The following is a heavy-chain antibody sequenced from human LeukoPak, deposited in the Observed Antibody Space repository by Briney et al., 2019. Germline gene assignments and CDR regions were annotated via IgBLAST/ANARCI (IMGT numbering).Heavy chain of an antibody. CDR2: ISYDGSNK. J-gene: IGHJ4*02. CDR3: AREYYYDSSGYYDY. D-gene: IGHD3-22*01. CDR1: GFTFSSYA. V-gene: IGHV3-30-3*01. Sequence: GGSLRLSCAASGFTFSSYAMHWVRQAPGKGLEWVAVISYDGSNKYYADSVKGRFTISRDNSKNTLYLQMNSLRAEDTAVYYCAREYYYDSSGYYDYWGQGTLVTASS.